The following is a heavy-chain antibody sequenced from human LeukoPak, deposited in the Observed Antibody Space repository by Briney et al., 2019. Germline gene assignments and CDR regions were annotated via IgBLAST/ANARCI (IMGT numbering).Heavy chain of an antibody. D-gene: IGHD2-2*01. CDR3: AREQDIVVVPAFDY. Sequence: GGSLRLSCAASGFTFDDYGMSWVRQAPGKGLELVSGINWNGGSTGYADSVKGRFTISRDNAKNSLYLQMNSLRAEDTALYYCAREQDIVVVPAFDYWGQGTLVTVSS. J-gene: IGHJ4*02. V-gene: IGHV3-20*04. CDR2: INWNGGST. CDR1: GFTFDDYG.